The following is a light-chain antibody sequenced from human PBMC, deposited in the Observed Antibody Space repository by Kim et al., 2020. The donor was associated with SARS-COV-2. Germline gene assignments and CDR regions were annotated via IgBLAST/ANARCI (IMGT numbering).Light chain of an antibody. CDR2: RDS. J-gene: IGLJ2*01. CDR3: QVWDSSVV. Sequence: SGALGQTARITCGGNNIGSKNVHGYQQKPGQAPVLVIYRDSNRPSGIPERFSGSNSGNTATLTISRAQAGDEADYYCQVWDSSVVFGGGTQLTVL. CDR1: NIGSKN. V-gene: IGLV3-9*01.